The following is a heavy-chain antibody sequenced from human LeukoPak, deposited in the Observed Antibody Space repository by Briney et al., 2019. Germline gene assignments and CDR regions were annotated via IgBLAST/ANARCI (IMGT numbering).Heavy chain of an antibody. V-gene: IGHV3-23*01. J-gene: IGHJ4*02. CDR3: AKKYSFFDY. CDR1: GFTVSSNY. CDR2: ISGSGGST. D-gene: IGHD1-26*01. Sequence: GGSLRLSCAASGFTVSSNYMSWVRQAPGKGLEWVSAISGSGGSTYYADSVKGRFTISRDNSKNTLYLQMNSLRAEDTAVYYCAKKYSFFDYWGQGTLVTVSS.